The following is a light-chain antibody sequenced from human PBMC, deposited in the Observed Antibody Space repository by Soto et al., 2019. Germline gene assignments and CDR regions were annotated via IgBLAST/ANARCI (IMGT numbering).Light chain of an antibody. CDR2: TAS. CDR1: HTISTS. Sequence: IQMSQSGSTVSASVGERVTITFRAPHTISTSLAWYQQTPGRAPKLLIYTASILDTGVPSRFSGSASGTDFTLTISSLQPDDFATYYRQQYKTYSTFGHGAKVDI. V-gene: IGKV1-5*03. J-gene: IGKJ3*01. CDR3: QQYKTYST.